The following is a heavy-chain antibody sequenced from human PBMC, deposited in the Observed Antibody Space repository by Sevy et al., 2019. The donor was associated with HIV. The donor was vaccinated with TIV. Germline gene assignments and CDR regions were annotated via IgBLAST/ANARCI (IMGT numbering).Heavy chain of an antibody. V-gene: IGHV3-7*01. J-gene: IGHJ4*02. CDR1: GFTFSKYW. D-gene: IGHD1-7*01. CDR3: ARDDGNYGFHY. Sequence: GGSLRLSCAASGFTFSKYWMGWVRQAPGKGLEWVANIKQDAGQQYYVYSVKGRFTISIDNAKNSLYLQMNSLRAEDTAFYFCARDDGNYGFHYWGQGTLVTVSA. CDR2: IKQDAGQQ.